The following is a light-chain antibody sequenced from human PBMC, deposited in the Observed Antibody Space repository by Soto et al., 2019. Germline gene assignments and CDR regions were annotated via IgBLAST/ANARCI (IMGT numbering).Light chain of an antibody. J-gene: IGKJ4*01. V-gene: IGKV1-9*01. CDR2: AAF. CDR3: QQLKSYPLT. CDR1: QDIGGS. Sequence: DIQLTQSPSFLSASVGDRVTITCRASQDIGGSLAWYQQTPGKAPKVLIYAAFDLQSGVPSKFSGSGSGTEFTLTIGSLQPEDVATYFCQQLKSYPLTFGGGTKVEIK.